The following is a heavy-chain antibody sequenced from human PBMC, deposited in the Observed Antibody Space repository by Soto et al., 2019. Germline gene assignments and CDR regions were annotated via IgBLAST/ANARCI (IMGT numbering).Heavy chain of an antibody. CDR1: GFTFPTYW. D-gene: IGHD3-16*01. J-gene: IGHJ4*02. Sequence: VELVQSGGGLVQSGGSLRLSCAASGFTFPTYWMHWVRQVPGKGLVWVSRIKSDGTATDYADSVKGRFTMFRDNANNALYLQMDSLRIEDAAVYYCARGSYDYRWGTYPYAFDYWGQGVPVTVSS. CDR2: IKSDGTAT. CDR3: ARGSYDYRWGTYPYAFDY. V-gene: IGHV3-74*01.